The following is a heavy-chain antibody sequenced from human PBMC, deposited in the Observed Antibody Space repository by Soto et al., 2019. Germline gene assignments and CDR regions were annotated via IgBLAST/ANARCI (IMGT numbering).Heavy chain of an antibody. J-gene: IGHJ3*02. CDR2: IYYSGST. D-gene: IGHD3-3*01. CDR1: GGSISSYY. Sequence: SETLCLTCTVSGGSISSYYWSWIRQPPGKGLEWIGYIYYSGSTNYNPSLKSRVTISVDTSKNQFSLKLSSVTAADTAVYYCARRYDFWSGYYTGAFDIWGQGTMVTVSS. CDR3: ARRYDFWSGYYTGAFDI. V-gene: IGHV4-59*01.